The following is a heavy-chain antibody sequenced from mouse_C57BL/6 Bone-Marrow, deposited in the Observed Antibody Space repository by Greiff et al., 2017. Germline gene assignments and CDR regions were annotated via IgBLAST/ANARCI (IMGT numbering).Heavy chain of an antibody. CDR1: GYTFTDYY. CDR2: INPNNGGT. Sequence: EVQLQQSGPELVKPGASVKISCKASGYTFTDYYMNWVKQSHGKSLEWIGDINPNNGGTSYNQKFKGKATLTVDKSSSTAYMELRSLTSEDSAVYYCAREGRILLLPYFDYWGQGTTLTVSS. J-gene: IGHJ2*01. V-gene: IGHV1-26*01. D-gene: IGHD1-1*01. CDR3: AREGRILLLPYFDY.